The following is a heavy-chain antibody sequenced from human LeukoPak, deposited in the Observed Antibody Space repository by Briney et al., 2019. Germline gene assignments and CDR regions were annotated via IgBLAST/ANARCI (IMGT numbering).Heavy chain of an antibody. D-gene: IGHD5-18*01. CDR2: IYANGGT. J-gene: IGHJ1*01. V-gene: IGHV4-4*07. Sequence: SETLSLTCTVSGGSISGYYWNWIRQSAGKGLEWIGRIYANGGTNYNPSLRSRVSMSVDTSKNQFSLKLTSVTAADTAIYYCARDFTRNSYAVAEFFHPRGQGTLVTVSS. CDR3: ARDFTRNSYAVAEFFHP. CDR1: GGSISGYY.